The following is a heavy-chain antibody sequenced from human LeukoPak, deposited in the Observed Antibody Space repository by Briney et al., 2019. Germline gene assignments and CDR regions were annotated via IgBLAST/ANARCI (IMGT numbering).Heavy chain of an antibody. CDR3: ARGDTAMATPYFDY. J-gene: IGHJ4*02. CDR1: GGSISNYY. D-gene: IGHD5-18*01. CDR2: IYFTGST. Sequence: SETLSLTCAVSGGSISNYYWSWIRQPAGKGLEWLGRIYFTGSTIYNPSLTSRVTMSLDTSKRQFSLKLDSVTAADTAVYYCARGDTAMATPYFDYWGQGTLVTVSS. V-gene: IGHV4-4*07.